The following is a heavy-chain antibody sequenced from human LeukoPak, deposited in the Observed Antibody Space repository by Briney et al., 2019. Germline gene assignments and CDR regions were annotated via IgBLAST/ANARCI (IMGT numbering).Heavy chain of an antibody. CDR3: ARDRYDILTGYYEDY. J-gene: IGHJ4*02. CDR2: INPSGGST. Sequence: ASVKVSCKASGYTFTSYYMHWVRRAPGQGLEWMGIINPSGGSTSYAQKFQGRVTMTRDTSTSTVYMELSSLRSEDTAVYYCARDRYDILTGYYEDYWGQGTLVTVSS. D-gene: IGHD3-9*01. CDR1: GYTFTSYY. V-gene: IGHV1-46*01.